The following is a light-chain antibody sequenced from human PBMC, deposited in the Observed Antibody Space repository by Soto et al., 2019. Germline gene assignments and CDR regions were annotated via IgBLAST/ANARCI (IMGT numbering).Light chain of an antibody. CDR3: QQYDSSPRT. V-gene: IGKV3-20*01. Sequence: EIVLTQSPGTLSLSPGERATLSCRASQSFTSTSLAWYQQKPGQAPRLLISGASRRAAGIPDRFSGSGSGTDFTLTISRLESEDIAVCYCQQYDSSPRTFGQGTKVDIK. CDR1: QSFTSTS. J-gene: IGKJ1*01. CDR2: GAS.